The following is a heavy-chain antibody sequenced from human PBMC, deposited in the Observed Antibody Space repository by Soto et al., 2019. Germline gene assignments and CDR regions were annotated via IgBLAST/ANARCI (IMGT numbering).Heavy chain of an antibody. D-gene: IGHD6-13*01. Sequence: LFLTCTVSGGSISIYYWSWILQPPGTGLEWIGYIYYSGSTNYNPSLKSRVTISVDTSKNQFSLKLSSVTAADTAVYYCARTPSGSWFPKPGFYGPNYYYGMDVWGQGTTVTVSS. V-gene: IGHV4-59*01. CDR1: GGSISIYY. J-gene: IGHJ6*02. CDR2: IYYSGST. CDR3: ARTPSGSWFPKPGFYGPNYYYGMDV.